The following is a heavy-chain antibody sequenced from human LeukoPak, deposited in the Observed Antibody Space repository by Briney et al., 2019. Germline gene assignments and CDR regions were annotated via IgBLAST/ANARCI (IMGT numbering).Heavy chain of an antibody. CDR3: ARSLIPYSDY. V-gene: IGHV3-48*03. CDR1: GFTFSSYG. Sequence: GGSLRLSCAASGFTFSSYGMNWVRQAPGKGLEWVSFISSSGSTKYYADSVKGRFTISRDNAKNSLYLQMNSLRAEDTAVYYCARSLIPYSDYWGQGTLVTVSS. CDR2: ISSSGSTK. J-gene: IGHJ4*02. D-gene: IGHD2-21*01.